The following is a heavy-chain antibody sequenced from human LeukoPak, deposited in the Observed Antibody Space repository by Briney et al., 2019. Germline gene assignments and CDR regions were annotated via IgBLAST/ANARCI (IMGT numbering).Heavy chain of an antibody. CDR3: ASGVQHCADGDCYSIY. V-gene: IGHV3-21*01. CDR1: GFTFSTYG. J-gene: IGHJ4*02. Sequence: GGSLRLSCATSGFTFSTYGLNRVRQAPGKGLEWVSSISSSSDSIHYADSLRGRFTVSRDNSKNSLFLQMNSVTAEDTAVYYCASGVQHCADGDCYSIYWGQGTLVTVSS. CDR2: ISSSSDSI. D-gene: IGHD2-21*01.